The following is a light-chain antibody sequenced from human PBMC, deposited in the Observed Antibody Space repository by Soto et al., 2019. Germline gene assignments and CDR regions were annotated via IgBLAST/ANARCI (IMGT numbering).Light chain of an antibody. J-gene: IGLJ3*02. CDR3: ASYTTGSPWV. CDR1: NSDVGGYDF. CDR2: EVS. V-gene: IGLV2-14*01. Sequence: QSALTQPASVSGSPGQSITISCTGTNSDVGGYDFVSWYQQHPGKAPKLLIYEVSHRPSGISNRFSGSKFGNMASLTISGLQAEDEADYYCASYTTGSPWVFGGGTKVTVL.